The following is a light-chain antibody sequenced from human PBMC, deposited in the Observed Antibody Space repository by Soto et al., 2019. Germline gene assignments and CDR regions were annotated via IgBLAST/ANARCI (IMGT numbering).Light chain of an antibody. Sequence: EIVLTQSPATLSLSPGERATLSCRASQSVSSYLAWYQHKPGQAPRLLIYGATTRAPDVPARFSGSGSGTDFILTISSLQSEDFAVYYCQQYNDWPWTFGQGTKVDI. CDR1: QSVSSY. V-gene: IGKV3-15*01. CDR2: GAT. J-gene: IGKJ1*01. CDR3: QQYNDWPWT.